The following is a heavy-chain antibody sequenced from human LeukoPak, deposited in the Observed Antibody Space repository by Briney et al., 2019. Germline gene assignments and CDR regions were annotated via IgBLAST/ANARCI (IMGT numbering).Heavy chain of an antibody. J-gene: IGHJ4*02. D-gene: IGHD6-19*01. Sequence: SETLSLTCTVSDYSISSTYYWGWIRQPPGKGLEYIGNIHYTGSTYYNPSLKSRVIISVDTSKIQFSLKLTSVTAADTAVYYCARTPYSSGSYWDYWGQGILVTVSS. V-gene: IGHV4-38-2*02. CDR3: ARTPYSSGSYWDY. CDR1: DYSISSTYY. CDR2: IHYTGST.